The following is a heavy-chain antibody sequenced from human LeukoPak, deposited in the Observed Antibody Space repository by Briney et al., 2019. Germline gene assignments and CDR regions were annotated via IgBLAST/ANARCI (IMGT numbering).Heavy chain of an antibody. V-gene: IGHV3-7*01. D-gene: IGHD7-27*01. CDR2: IKQDGSEK. CDR3: GRFTRSGDSVY. CDR1: GFTFSSYW. Sequence: GGSLRLSCAASGFTFSSYWMSWVRQAPGRGLEWVANIKQDGSEKQYVDSVKGRFTISRDNAENSFYLQMNSLKAEDTAVYYCGRFTRSGDSVYWGQGTLVSVSS. J-gene: IGHJ4*02.